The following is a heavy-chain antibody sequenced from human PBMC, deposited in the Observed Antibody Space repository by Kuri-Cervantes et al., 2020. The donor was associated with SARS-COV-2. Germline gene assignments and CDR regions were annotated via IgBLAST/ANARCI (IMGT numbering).Heavy chain of an antibody. CDR3: ARDLKVRGVIMALVDY. CDR2: LSTYNGNT. V-gene: IGHV1-18*01. D-gene: IGHD3-10*01. J-gene: IGHJ4*02. CDR1: GDTFTNYG. Sequence: ASVKVSCKASGDTFTNYGHNWVRQAPGQGLEWMGWLSTYNGNTNYAQKLQGRVTMTTDTSTSTAYMELRSLRSDDTAVYYCARDLKVRGVIMALVDYWGQGTLVTVSS.